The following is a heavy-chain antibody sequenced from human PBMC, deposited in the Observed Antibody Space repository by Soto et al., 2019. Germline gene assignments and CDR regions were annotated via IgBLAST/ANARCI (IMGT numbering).Heavy chain of an antibody. CDR1: GFIFSAHG. J-gene: IGHJ4*02. CDR3: ARDRNYYGSGSSAIDY. D-gene: IGHD3-10*01. Sequence: QVQLVESGGGVVQPGRSLRLSCSTSGFIFSAHGMYWVRQAPGKGLEWVAVIWYDGTNKYYAESVKGRFTISRDNSKNTLNLQMNSLRVEDTAVYYCARDRNYYGSGSSAIDYWGQGTLVTVSS. V-gene: IGHV3-33*01. CDR2: IWYDGTNK.